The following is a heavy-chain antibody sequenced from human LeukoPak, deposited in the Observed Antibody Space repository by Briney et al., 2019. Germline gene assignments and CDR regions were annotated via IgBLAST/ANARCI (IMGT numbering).Heavy chain of an antibody. Sequence: SQTLSLTCVISGDSVSSNSATWNWIRQSPSRGLEWLGWTYYRSKWYNDYAVSVSSRITINPDTSKNQFSLQLNSVTPEDTAVYFCARASLGSSWPSFDYWGQGTLVTVSS. D-gene: IGHD6-13*01. CDR2: TYYRSKWYN. J-gene: IGHJ4*02. V-gene: IGHV6-1*01. CDR1: GDSVSSNSAT. CDR3: ARASLGSSWPSFDY.